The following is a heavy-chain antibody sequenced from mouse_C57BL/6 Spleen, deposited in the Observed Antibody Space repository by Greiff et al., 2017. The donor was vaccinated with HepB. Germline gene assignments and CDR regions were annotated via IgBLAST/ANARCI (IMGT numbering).Heavy chain of an antibody. D-gene: IGHD1-1*01. CDR2: IHPNSGST. CDR1: GYTFTSYW. J-gene: IGHJ1*03. V-gene: IGHV1-64*01. Sequence: QVQLQQPGAELVKPGASVKLSCKASGYTFTSYWMHWVKQRPGQGLEWIGMIHPNSGSTNYNEKFKSKATLTVDKSSSTAYMQLSSLTSEDSAVYYCARPYGSSWDWYFDVWGTGTTVTVSS. CDR3: ARPYGSSWDWYFDV.